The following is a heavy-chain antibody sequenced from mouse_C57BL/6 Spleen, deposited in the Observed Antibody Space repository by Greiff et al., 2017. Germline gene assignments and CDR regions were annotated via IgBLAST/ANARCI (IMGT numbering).Heavy chain of an antibody. Sequence: VQLKQSGPELVKPGASVKIPCKASGYTFTDYNMDWVKQSHGKSLEWIGDINPNNGGTIYNQKFKGKATLTVDKSSSTAYMELRSLTSEDTAVYYCAGDSSGRFAYWGQGTLVTVSA. J-gene: IGHJ3*01. CDR3: AGDSSGRFAY. D-gene: IGHD3-2*02. CDR2: INPNNGGT. V-gene: IGHV1-18*01. CDR1: GYTFTDYN.